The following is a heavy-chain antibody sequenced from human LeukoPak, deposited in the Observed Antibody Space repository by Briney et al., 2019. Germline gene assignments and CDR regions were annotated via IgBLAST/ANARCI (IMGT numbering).Heavy chain of an antibody. V-gene: IGHV4-34*01. Sequence: SETLSLTCADYGGSFSGYYWSWIRQPPGKGLEWIGEINHSGSTNYNPSLKSRVTISVDTSKNQFSLKLSSVTAADTAVYYCATSYCGGDCYLPDYYYYYMDVWGKGTTVTVSS. D-gene: IGHD2-21*01. CDR1: GGSFSGYY. CDR3: ATSYCGGDCYLPDYYYYYMDV. J-gene: IGHJ6*03. CDR2: INHSGST.